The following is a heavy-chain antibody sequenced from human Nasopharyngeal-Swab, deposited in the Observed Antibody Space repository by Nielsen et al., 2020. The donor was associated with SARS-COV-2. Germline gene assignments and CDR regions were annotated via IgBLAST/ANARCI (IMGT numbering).Heavy chain of an antibody. CDR3: ARDGSDYDFWSAYFMDV. CDR1: GFTFNNYN. J-gene: IGHJ6*02. V-gene: IGHV3-21*01. Sequence: GGSLRLSCAASGFTFNNYNFNWVRQAPGKGLEWVSSISSSSSYIYYADSVKGRFTISRDNAKNPLYLQMNSLRAEDTAVYYCARDGSDYDFWSAYFMDVWGQGTTVTVSS. CDR2: ISSSSSYI. D-gene: IGHD3-3*01.